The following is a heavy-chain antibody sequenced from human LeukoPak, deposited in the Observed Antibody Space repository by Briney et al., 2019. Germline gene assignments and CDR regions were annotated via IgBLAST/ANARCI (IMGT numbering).Heavy chain of an antibody. J-gene: IGHJ5*02. D-gene: IGHD3-10*01. V-gene: IGHV4-34*01. Sequence: SETLSLTCAVYGGSFSGYYWSWIRQPPGKGLEWIGEINHSGSTNYNPSLKSRVTISVDTSKNQFSLKLSSVTAADTAVYYCARHAARYYGSGANWFDPWGQGTLVTVSS. CDR1: GGSFSGYY. CDR3: ARHAARYYGSGANWFDP. CDR2: INHSGST.